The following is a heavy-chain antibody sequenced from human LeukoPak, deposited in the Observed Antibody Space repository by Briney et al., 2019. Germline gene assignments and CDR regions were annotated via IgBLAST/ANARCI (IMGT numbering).Heavy chain of an antibody. CDR1: GFTLSDYY. D-gene: IGHD6-6*01. J-gene: IGHJ6*03. CDR2: ISRSGSTV. V-gene: IGHV3-11*01. CDR3: ARGLWDSSSSDYYYYYMDV. Sequence: GESLRLSCAASGFTLSDYYMRWIRQAAGKGMEWVSYISRSGSTVYYADSVKGGLTISTDNSKNSLYLQMNSLRAEDTAIYSCARGLWDSSSSDYYYYYMDVGGKATTVTVSS.